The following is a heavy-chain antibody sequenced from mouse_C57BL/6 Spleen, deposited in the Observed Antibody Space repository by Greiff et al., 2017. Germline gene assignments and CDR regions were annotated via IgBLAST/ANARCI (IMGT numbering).Heavy chain of an antibody. J-gene: IGHJ1*03. D-gene: IGHD1-1*01. CDR2: INPNNGGT. CDR1: GYTFTDYY. V-gene: IGHV1-26*01. CDR3: ARSRGLYYGSSHGYFDV. Sequence: EVQLQQSGPELVKPGASVKISCKASGYTFTDYYMNWVKQSHGKSLEWIGDINPNNGGTSYNQKFKGKATLTVDKSSSTAYMELRSLTSEDSAVYYWARSRGLYYGSSHGYFDVWGTGTTVTVSS.